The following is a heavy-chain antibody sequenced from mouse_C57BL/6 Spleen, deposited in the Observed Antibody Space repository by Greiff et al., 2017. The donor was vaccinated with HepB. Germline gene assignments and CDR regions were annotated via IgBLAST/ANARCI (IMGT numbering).Heavy chain of an antibody. CDR2: IYPGDGDT. CDR3: AHGSSLDY. CDR1: GYAFSSSW. J-gene: IGHJ2*01. D-gene: IGHD1-1*01. Sequence: VQLQQSGPELVKPGASVKISCKASGYAFSSSWMNWVKQRPGKGLEWIGRIYPGDGDTNYNGKFKGKATLTADKSSSTAYMQLSSLTSEDSAVYFCAHGSSLDYWGQGTTLTVSS. V-gene: IGHV1-82*01.